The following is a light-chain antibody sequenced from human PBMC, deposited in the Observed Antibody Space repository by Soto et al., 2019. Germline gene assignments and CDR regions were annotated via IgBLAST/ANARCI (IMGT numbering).Light chain of an antibody. CDR2: G. CDR1: SSNIGAGYP. V-gene: IGLV1-40*01. CDR3: QSYDSSLSRRWV. J-gene: IGLJ3*02. Sequence: QSVLTQPPSVSGAPGQRVTISCSGSSSNIGAGYPVHWYQQLPGTAPKLLVAGNRPSGVPDRFSVSKSGASASLAITGLQAEDEADYYCQSYDSSLSRRWVFGGGTKVTVL.